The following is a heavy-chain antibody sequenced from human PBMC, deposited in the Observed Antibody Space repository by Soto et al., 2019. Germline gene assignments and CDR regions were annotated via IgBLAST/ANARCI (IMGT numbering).Heavy chain of an antibody. V-gene: IGHV3-74*01. D-gene: IGHD2-15*01. CDR1: EVACTNYF. CDR2: VKSDGTTA. J-gene: IGHJ4*01. Sequence: GPLSHPCKASEVACTNYFIPWVRKAPGKGLVWVAGVKSDGTTATYADSVRGRFTISRDNAKNTLYLQMNSLSAEDTAVYYCASLFASTYSPRPFDFWGHGTQVTGSS. CDR3: ASLFASTYSPRPFDF.